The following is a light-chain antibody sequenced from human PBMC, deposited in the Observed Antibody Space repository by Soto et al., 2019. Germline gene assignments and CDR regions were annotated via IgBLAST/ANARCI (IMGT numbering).Light chain of an antibody. Sequence: DIQMTQSPSTLSASVGDRVTITCRASQSISSWLAWYQQKPGKAPKLLIYDASSLESGVPSRFSGSGSGTDFTLTITSLQPDDFAIYYCQQYSSYPWTFGQGTKVDIK. CDR2: DAS. J-gene: IGKJ1*01. CDR3: QQYSSYPWT. CDR1: QSISSW. V-gene: IGKV1-5*01.